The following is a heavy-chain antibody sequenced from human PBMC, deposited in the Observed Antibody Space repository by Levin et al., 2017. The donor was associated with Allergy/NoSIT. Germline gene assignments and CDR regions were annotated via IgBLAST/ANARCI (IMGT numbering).Heavy chain of an antibody. J-gene: IGHJ4*02. Sequence: GESLKISCKGSGYSFTSYWIGWVRQMPGKGLEWMGIIYPGDSDTRYSPSFQGQVTISADKSISTAYLQWSSLKASDTAMYYCARLGGDCSSTSCYSFDYWGQGTLVTVSS. V-gene: IGHV5-51*01. CDR2: IYPGDSDT. CDR1: GYSFTSYW. CDR3: ARLGGDCSSTSCYSFDY. D-gene: IGHD2-2*02.